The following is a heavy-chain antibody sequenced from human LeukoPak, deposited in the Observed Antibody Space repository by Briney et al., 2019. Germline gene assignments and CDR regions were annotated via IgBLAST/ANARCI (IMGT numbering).Heavy chain of an antibody. J-gene: IGHJ3*02. Sequence: GGSLRLSCAASGFTFSSYAMSWVRQAPGKGLEWVSAISGSGGSTYYADSVKGRFTISRDNSKNTLYLQMNSLRAEDTAVYYCARAPDCSSTSCPNDAFDIWGQGTMVTVSS. CDR2: ISGSGGST. CDR3: ARAPDCSSTSCPNDAFDI. CDR1: GFTFSSYA. D-gene: IGHD2-2*01. V-gene: IGHV3-23*01.